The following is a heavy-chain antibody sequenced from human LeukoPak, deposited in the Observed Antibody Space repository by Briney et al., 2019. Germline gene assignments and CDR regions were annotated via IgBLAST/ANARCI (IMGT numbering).Heavy chain of an antibody. D-gene: IGHD3-3*01. CDR2: IYPGDSDT. J-gene: IGHJ5*02. Sequence: GESLKISCKGSGYSFTNYWIGWVRQMPGKGLEWMGIIYPGDSDTRYSPSFQGQVTISADKSISTAYLQWSSLRASDTAMYYCARVPGPDYDFWSGYYPNNWFDPWGQGTLVTVSS. V-gene: IGHV5-51*01. CDR1: GYSFTNYW. CDR3: ARVPGPDYDFWSGYYPNNWFDP.